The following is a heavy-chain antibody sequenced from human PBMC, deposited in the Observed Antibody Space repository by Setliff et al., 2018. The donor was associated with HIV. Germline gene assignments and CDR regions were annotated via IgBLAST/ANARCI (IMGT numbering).Heavy chain of an antibody. Sequence: SVKVSCKASGGTFSNYGISWVRQAPGQGLEYMGGIIPVFETSNYAQRFQGRVTITADESTSTAYMELSRLRSDDTAVYYCARDTAGGIAALNWFDPWGQGTLVTVSS. V-gene: IGHV1-69*13. CDR2: IIPVFETS. CDR3: ARDTAGGIAALNWFDP. D-gene: IGHD6-13*01. CDR1: GGTFSNYG. J-gene: IGHJ5*02.